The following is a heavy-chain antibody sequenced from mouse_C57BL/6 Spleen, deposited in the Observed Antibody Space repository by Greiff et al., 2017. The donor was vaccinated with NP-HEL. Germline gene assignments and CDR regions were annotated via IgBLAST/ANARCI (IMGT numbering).Heavy chain of an antibody. J-gene: IGHJ2*01. CDR3: YSARVDFDY. CDR1: GYTFTSYW. D-gene: IGHD2-4*01. CDR2: IYPGSGST. Sequence: QVQLQQPGAELVKPGASVKMSCKASGYTFTSYWITWVKQRPGQGLEWIGEIYPGSGSTNYTEKFKGKATLTVDTSSSTAYMQLSSLTSDDSAVDYDYSARVDFDYWGHGTTLTVSS. V-gene: IGHV1-55*01.